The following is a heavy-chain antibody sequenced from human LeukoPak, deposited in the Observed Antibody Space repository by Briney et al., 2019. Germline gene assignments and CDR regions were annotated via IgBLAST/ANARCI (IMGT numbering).Heavy chain of an antibody. Sequence: RESGPALVKPTQTLTLTCTFSGFSLTTSGMCVSWIRQPPGKALEWLARIDWDDDKYYSTSLKTRLTISKDTSKNQVVLTMTNMDPVDTATYYCTRIVSSIAAAGHYYMDVWGKGTTVIVSS. CDR1: GFSLTTSGMC. J-gene: IGHJ6*03. D-gene: IGHD6-13*01. V-gene: IGHV2-70*11. CDR2: IDWDDDK. CDR3: TRIVSSIAAAGHYYMDV.